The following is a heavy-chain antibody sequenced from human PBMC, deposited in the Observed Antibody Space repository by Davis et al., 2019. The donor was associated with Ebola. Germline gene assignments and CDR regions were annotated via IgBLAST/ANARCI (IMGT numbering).Heavy chain of an antibody. V-gene: IGHV3-49*04. D-gene: IGHD5-12*01. CDR3: TREVAPPFVY. J-gene: IGHJ4*02. CDR2: IRSNAYGGTT. Sequence: GESLKISCTTSGFIFGDYGMSWVRRPPGKGLEWLGFIRSNAYGGTTQYAASVSGRITMSRDDSKSIAYLQLNSLQSEDTGVYYCTREVAPPFVYWGRGALVSVSS. CDR1: GFIFGDYG.